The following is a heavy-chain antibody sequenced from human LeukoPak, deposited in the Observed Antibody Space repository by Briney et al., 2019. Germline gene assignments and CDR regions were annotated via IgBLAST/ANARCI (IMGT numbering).Heavy chain of an antibody. CDR2: INHSGST. J-gene: IGHJ4*02. D-gene: IGHD2-2*01. Sequence: SETLSLTCAVYGGSFSGYYWSWIRQPPGKGLEWIGEINHSGSTNYNPSLKSRVTISVDTSKNQFSLKLSSVTAADTAVYYCARDTYQPSLIDYWGQGTLVTVSS. V-gene: IGHV4-34*01. CDR3: ARDTYQPSLIDY. CDR1: GGSFSGYY.